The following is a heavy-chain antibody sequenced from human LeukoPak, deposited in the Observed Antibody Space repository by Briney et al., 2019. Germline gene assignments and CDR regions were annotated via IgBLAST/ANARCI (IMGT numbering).Heavy chain of an antibody. V-gene: IGHV4-39*01. D-gene: IGHD6-6*01. CDR1: GGSISSSSYY. Sequence: KSSETLSLTCTVSGGSISSSSYYWGWIRQPPGKWLEWIGSIYYSGGTYYNPSLKSRVTISVDTSKNQFSLKLSSVTAADTAVYYCARRLSTYSSSPYFDYWGQGTLVTVSS. CDR3: ARRLSTYSSSPYFDY. CDR2: IYYSGGT. J-gene: IGHJ4*02.